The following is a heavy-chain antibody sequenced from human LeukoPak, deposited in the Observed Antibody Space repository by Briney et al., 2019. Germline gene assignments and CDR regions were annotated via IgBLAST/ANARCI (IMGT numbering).Heavy chain of an antibody. V-gene: IGHV4-59*01. Sequence: SETLSLTCTVSGGSISSYYWSWIRQPPGKGLEWMGYIYVSGSTNYNPSLKSRVTISVDTSKNQFSLKLNSVTAADTAVYYCARGVGYCSAGSCYSRSAFDIWGQGTMVTVSS. J-gene: IGHJ3*02. CDR3: ARGVGYCSAGSCYSRSAFDI. CDR1: GGSISSYY. CDR2: IYVSGST. D-gene: IGHD2-15*01.